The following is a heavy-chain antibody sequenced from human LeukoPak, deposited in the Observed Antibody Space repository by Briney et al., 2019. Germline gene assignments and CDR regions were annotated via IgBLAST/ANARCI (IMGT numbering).Heavy chain of an antibody. J-gene: IGHJ3*02. Sequence: GGSLRLSCAASGFTFTYAWMSWVRQAPGKGLEWVGRIKSETDGGTTAYGSPVKGRFTTSRDDSRNTLNLQMYSLKTEDTAVYYCATYNSRDAFDIWGQGTMVTVSS. CDR2: IKSETDGGTT. V-gene: IGHV3-15*01. D-gene: IGHD2/OR15-2a*01. CDR1: GFTFTYAW. CDR3: ATYNSRDAFDI.